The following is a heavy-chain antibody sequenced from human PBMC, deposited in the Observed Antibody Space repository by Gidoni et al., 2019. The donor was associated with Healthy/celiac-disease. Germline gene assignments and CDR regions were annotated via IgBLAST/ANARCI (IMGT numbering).Heavy chain of an antibody. CDR2: ISGSVGST. J-gene: IGHJ4*02. CDR1: GLTFSSYA. Sequence: EVQLLESGGGLVQPGGSLRLSGVASGLTFSSYAMSWVRQAPGKGLEWVSAISGSVGSTYYADSVKGRFTISRDNSKSTLYLHMNSLRAEDTAVYYCAKEEYSYGYSVMDYCDQGPLITVSS. V-gene: IGHV3-23*01. CDR3: AKEEYSYGYSVMDY. D-gene: IGHD5-18*01.